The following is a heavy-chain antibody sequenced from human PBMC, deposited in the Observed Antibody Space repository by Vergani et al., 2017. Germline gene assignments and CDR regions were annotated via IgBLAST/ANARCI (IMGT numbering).Heavy chain of an antibody. Sequence: QVQLVQSGAEVKKPGASVKVSCKASGYTFTSYYMHWVRQAPGQGREWMGIINPSGGSTSYAQKFQGRVTMTRDTSTSTVYMELSSLRSEDTAVYYCARDLLTGYCSGGSCYSAGGYGGQGTLVTVSS. CDR1: GYTFTSYY. CDR2: INPSGGST. CDR3: ARDLLTGYCSGGSCYSAGGY. D-gene: IGHD2-15*01. J-gene: IGHJ4*02. V-gene: IGHV1-46*01.